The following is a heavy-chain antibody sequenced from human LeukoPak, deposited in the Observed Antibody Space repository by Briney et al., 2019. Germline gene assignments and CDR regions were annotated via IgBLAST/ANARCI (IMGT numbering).Heavy chain of an antibody. V-gene: IGHV3-30*03. Sequence: GGSLRLSCAASGFTFSSYGMHWVRQAPGKGLEWVAVISYDGSNKYYADSVKGRFTISRDNAKNSLYLQMNSLRAEDTAVYYCARDSGGKGIAAAGELLWGQGTLVTVSS. CDR2: ISYDGSNK. CDR1: GFTFSSYG. D-gene: IGHD6-13*01. J-gene: IGHJ4*02. CDR3: ARDSGGKGIAAAGELL.